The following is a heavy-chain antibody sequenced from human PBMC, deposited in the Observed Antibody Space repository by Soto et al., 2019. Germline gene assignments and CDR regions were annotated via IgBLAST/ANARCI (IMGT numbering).Heavy chain of an antibody. CDR1: GYTFTSYA. CDR3: ARTKCSSTGCYDLSGPTFDY. Sequence: QVQLVQSGAEVKKPGASGNVSCKASGYTFTSYAMHWMRQAPGQRIEWMGWINADNSNTKYSQKFKGRVTITSDTAASTADMEKSSLRSEDTAVYYCARTKCSSTGCYDLSGPTFDYWGQGTLVTVSS. V-gene: IGHV1-3*01. CDR2: INADNSNT. J-gene: IGHJ4*02. D-gene: IGHD2-2*01.